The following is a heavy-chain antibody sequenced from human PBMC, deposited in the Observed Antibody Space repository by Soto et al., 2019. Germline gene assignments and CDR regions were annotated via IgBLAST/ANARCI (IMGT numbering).Heavy chain of an antibody. Sequence: QLQLQESGPGLVKPSETLSRTCTVSGGSIGSSTDYLGWIRQPPGKGLEWIGSIYYSGNTYYNPSLKCRVTISVDTSKNQFSLKMSSVTAADTAMYYCARTVGVAGIAEFFQHWGQGTLVTVSS. J-gene: IGHJ1*01. CDR1: GGSIGSSTDY. V-gene: IGHV4-39*01. D-gene: IGHD1-26*01. CDR2: IYYSGNT. CDR3: ARTVGVAGIAEFFQH.